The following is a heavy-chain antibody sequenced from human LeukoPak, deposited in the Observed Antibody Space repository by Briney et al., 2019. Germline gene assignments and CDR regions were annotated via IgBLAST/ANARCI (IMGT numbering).Heavy chain of an antibody. Sequence: GGSLRLSCAASGFTFSSYVMHWVRQAPGKGLEWVAIISYDGSNEYYADSVKGRFTISRDNSKNTLYLQMNSLRAEDTAVYYCARGRYDSSGYYSIFDYWGQGTLVTVSS. CDR1: GFTFSSYV. D-gene: IGHD3-22*01. J-gene: IGHJ4*02. V-gene: IGHV3-30*04. CDR2: ISYDGSNE. CDR3: ARGRYDSSGYYSIFDY.